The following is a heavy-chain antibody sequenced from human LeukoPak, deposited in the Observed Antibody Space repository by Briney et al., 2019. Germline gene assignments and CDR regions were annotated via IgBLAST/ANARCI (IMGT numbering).Heavy chain of an antibody. J-gene: IGHJ6*03. D-gene: IGHD2-2*01. CDR1: GGSFSGYY. CDR3: AAGCSSTSCYWYYYTDV. V-gene: IGHV4-34*01. Sequence: SETLSLTCAVYGGSFSGYYWSWIRQPPGKGLERIGEINQSGSTNYNPSLKSRVTISVDTSKKQFSLKLSPVTAADTAVYYCAAGCSSTSCYWYYYTDVWGKGTTVTVSS. CDR2: INQSGST.